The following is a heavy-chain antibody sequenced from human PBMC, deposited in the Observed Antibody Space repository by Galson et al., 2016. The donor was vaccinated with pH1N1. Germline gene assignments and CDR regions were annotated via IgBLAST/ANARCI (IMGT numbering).Heavy chain of an antibody. J-gene: IGHJ2*01. CDR2: IIPIFNTA. D-gene: IGHD3-22*01. CDR1: GGTFGSYG. Sequence: SVKVSCKASGGTFGSYGINWVRQAPGQGVEWMGGIIPIFNTAKYAQNFQGRVTITADESTTTAYMELSSLRSEDTAVYFCAREDYYDTDLSDWYFDLWGRGTLLTVSS. V-gene: IGHV1-69*13. CDR3: AREDYYDTDLSDWYFDL.